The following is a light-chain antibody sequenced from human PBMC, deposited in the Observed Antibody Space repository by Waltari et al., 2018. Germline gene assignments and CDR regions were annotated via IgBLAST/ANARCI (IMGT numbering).Light chain of an antibody. V-gene: IGLV1-47*01. CDR3: AAWDDSLSGCVV. Sequence: QSVLTQPPSASGTPGPRVTISCSGRSSNTGSNYASWYQQPPGTSPKLLIYRNNQRPSGVPDRFFGSKSGTSASLVISGLRSEDEAYYYCAAWDDSLSGCVVFGGGTKVTVL. CDR2: RNN. CDR1: SSNTGSNY. J-gene: IGLJ2*01.